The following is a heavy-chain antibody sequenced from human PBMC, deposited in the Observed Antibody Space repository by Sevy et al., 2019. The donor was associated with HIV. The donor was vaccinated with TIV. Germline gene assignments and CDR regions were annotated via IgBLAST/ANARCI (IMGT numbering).Heavy chain of an antibody. CDR2: INHSGST. D-gene: IGHD2-2*01. CDR3: ARHCSGTSCSHAFDI. Sequence: SETLSLTCAVYGGSFSGDYWSWIRQPPEKGLEWIGEINHSGSTNYNPSLKSRVTISVDTSKNHFSLKLSSVTAADTAVYYCARHCSGTSCSHAFDIWGQGTVVTVSS. CDR1: GGSFSGDY. V-gene: IGHV4-34*01. J-gene: IGHJ3*02.